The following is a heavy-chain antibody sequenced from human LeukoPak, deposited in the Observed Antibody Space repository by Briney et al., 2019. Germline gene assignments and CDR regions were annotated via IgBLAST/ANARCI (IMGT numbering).Heavy chain of an antibody. CDR3: ARDQPGSGSSFAFDN. CDR1: GGSFSGYY. V-gene: IGHV4-34*01. Sequence: PPETLSLTCAVYGGSFSGYYWSWIRQPPGKGLEWIGEINHSGSTNYNPSLKRRVTISVDTSKNQFSLELSSVTAADTAVYYCARDQPGSGSSFAFDNWGQGTL. CDR2: INHSGST. D-gene: IGHD3-10*01. J-gene: IGHJ4*02.